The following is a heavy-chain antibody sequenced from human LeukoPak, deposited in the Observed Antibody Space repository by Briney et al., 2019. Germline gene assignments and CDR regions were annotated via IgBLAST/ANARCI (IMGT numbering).Heavy chain of an antibody. CDR1: GGSISSYY. D-gene: IGHD3-9*01. J-gene: IGHJ5*02. CDR3: ARADILTQGNWFDP. CDR2: IYYSGST. Sequence: PSETLSLTCTVYGGSISSYYWSWIRQPPGNGLEWIGYIYYSGSTNYNPSLKSRVTISVDTSKNQFSLKLSSVTAADTAVYYCARADILTQGNWFDPWGQGTLVTVSS. V-gene: IGHV4-59*01.